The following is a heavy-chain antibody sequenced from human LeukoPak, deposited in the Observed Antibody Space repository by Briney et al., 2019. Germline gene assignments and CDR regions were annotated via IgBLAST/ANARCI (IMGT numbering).Heavy chain of an antibody. J-gene: IGHJ5*02. V-gene: IGHV5-51*01. CDR1: GFTVSTSW. CDR2: IYPDDSDT. D-gene: IGHD5/OR15-5a*01. Sequence: GDSLRISCETSGFTVSTSWIGWVRQLPGAGLEWVGAIYPDDSDTRYSPSFQGQVRISADKSARTAYLEWASLKASDTATYYCARQRAASVSINWINPWGQGTLVTVSS. CDR3: ARQRAASVSINWINP.